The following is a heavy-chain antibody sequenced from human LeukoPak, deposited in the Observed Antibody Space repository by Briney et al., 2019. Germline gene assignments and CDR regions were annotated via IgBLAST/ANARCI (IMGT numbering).Heavy chain of an antibody. J-gene: IGHJ3*02. CDR2: ISSSGGTT. V-gene: IGHV3-11*01. CDR3: ARDGADGCNWGAFDI. D-gene: IGHD4-23*01. Sequence: GGSLRLSCAASGFTFSDYYMSWIRQAPGKGLEWISQISSSGGTTYYTDSVQGRFTISRDNAKNSLFLQMSSLKDEDTAVYYCARDGADGCNWGAFDIWGQGTMVTVSS. CDR1: GFTFSDYY.